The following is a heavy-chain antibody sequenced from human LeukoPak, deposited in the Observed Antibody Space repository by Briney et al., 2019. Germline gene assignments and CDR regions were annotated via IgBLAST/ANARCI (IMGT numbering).Heavy chain of an antibody. J-gene: IGHJ5*02. V-gene: IGHV3-23*01. D-gene: IGHD2-21*01. CDR1: GFIFNSAA. CDR3: VKDVSVA. CDR2: VSSSGANT. Sequence: GGSLRLSCAASGFIFNSAAMTWVRQAPGKGLEWVSLVSSSGANTYYADSVKGRFTISRDNSKNTLFLQMSSLRAEDTAVYYCVKDVSVAWGQGTLVTVSS.